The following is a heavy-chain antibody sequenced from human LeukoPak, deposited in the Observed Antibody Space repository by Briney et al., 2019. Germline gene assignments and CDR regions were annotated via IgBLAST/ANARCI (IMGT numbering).Heavy chain of an antibody. Sequence: SETLSLTCTVSGGSISSGSYYWSWIRQPAGKGLEWIGRIYTSGSTNYNPSLKSRVTISVDTSKNQFSLKLSSVTAADTAVYYCARDCCKESDYDFWSGYYTGRYFDLWGRGTLVTVSS. CDR2: IYTSGST. CDR1: GGSISSGSYY. CDR3: ARDCCKESDYDFWSGYYTGRYFDL. J-gene: IGHJ2*01. D-gene: IGHD3-3*01. V-gene: IGHV4-61*02.